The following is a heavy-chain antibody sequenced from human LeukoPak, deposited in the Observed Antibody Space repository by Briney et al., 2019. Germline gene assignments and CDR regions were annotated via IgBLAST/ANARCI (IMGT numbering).Heavy chain of an antibody. CDR3: AKLATWGTAVAGSTFDI. Sequence: PGGSLRLSCAASGFTFSSYAMSWVRQAPGKGLEWVSAISGSGGSTYYADSVKGRFTISRENSKNTLYLQMNSLRAEDTAVYYCAKLATWGTAVAGSTFDIWGQGTMVTVSS. J-gene: IGHJ3*02. CDR2: ISGSGGST. D-gene: IGHD6-19*01. V-gene: IGHV3-23*01. CDR1: GFTFSSYA.